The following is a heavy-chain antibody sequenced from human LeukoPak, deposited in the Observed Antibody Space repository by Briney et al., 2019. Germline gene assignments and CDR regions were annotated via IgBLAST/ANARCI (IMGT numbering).Heavy chain of an antibody. Sequence: SETLSLTCTVSGGSISSYYWSWIRQPPGKGLEWIGYTYYSGSTNYNPSLKSRVTISVDTSKNQFSLKLSSVTAADTAVYYCATSRYSSGWYIDYWGQGTLVTVSS. J-gene: IGHJ4*02. V-gene: IGHV4-59*08. D-gene: IGHD6-19*01. CDR2: TYYSGST. CDR3: ATSRYSSGWYIDY. CDR1: GGSISSYY.